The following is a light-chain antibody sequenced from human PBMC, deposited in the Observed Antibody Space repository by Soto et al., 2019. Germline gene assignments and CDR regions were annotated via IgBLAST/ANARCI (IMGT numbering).Light chain of an antibody. CDR1: SSDVGGYNY. Sequence: QSALTQPPSASGSPGQSVTISCTGTSSDVGGYNYVSWYQQHPGKAPKLMIYEVSKRPSGVPDRFSGSKSGNTASLTVSGLQAEDEADYYCSSYAGSHAFHVVFGGGTKPTVL. V-gene: IGLV2-8*01. CDR3: SSYAGSHAFHVV. CDR2: EVS. J-gene: IGLJ2*01.